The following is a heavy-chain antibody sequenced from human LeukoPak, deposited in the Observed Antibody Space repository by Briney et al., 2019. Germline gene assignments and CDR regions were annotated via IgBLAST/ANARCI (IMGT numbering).Heavy chain of an antibody. V-gene: IGHV4-59*01. CDR3: ARGGQLWQYFDY. Sequence: SETLSLTCTVSGGSISSYYWSWTRQPPGKGLEWIGYIYYSGSTNYNPSLKSRVTISVDTSKNQFSLKLSSVTAADTAVYYCARGGQLWQYFDYWGQGTLVTVSS. D-gene: IGHD5-18*01. J-gene: IGHJ4*02. CDR2: IYYSGST. CDR1: GGSISSYY.